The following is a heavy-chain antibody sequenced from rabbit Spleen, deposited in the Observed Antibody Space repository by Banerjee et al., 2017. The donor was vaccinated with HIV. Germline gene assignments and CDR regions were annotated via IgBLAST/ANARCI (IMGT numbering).Heavy chain of an antibody. Sequence: QEQLVESGGGLVQPGGSLKLSCKASGFDFSNYGVSWVRQAPGKGLEWIACIYAGSSGSTYYATWAKGRFTISRTSSTTVTLQTTSLTAADTATYLCARDGSGYGYFTLWGPGTLVTVS. D-gene: IGHD6-1*01. CDR3: ARDGSGYGYFTL. V-gene: IGHV1S45*01. J-gene: IGHJ4*01. CDR1: GFDFSNYG. CDR2: IYAGSSGST.